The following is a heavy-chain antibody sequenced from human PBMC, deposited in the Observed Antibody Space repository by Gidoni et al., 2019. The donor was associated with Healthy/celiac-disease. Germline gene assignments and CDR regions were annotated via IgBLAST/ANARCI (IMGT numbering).Heavy chain of an antibody. V-gene: IGHV3-49*03. CDR2: IRSKAYGGTT. D-gene: IGHD6-19*01. CDR1: GFTFGDYA. J-gene: IGHJ3*02. CDR3: TREGIAVAATGAFDI. Sequence: EVQLVESGGGLVQPGRSLRLSCTASGFTFGDYAMSWFRQAPGKGLEWVGFIRSKAYGGTTEYAASVKGRFTISRDDSKSIAYLQMNSLKTEDTAVYYCTREGIAVAATGAFDIWGQGTMVTVSS.